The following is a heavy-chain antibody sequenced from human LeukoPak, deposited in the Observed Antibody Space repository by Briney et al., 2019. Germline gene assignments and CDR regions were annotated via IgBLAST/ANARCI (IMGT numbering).Heavy chain of an antibody. D-gene: IGHD6-13*01. CDR1: GGSVSSSSYY. V-gene: IGHV4-39*01. J-gene: IGHJ4*02. CDR2: IYYSGST. CDR3: ARHDGNTWSSSFDY. Sequence: SETLSLTCTVSGGSVSSSSYYWGWIRQPPGKGLRWIGTIYYSGSTYYNPSLKSRVTISVDTSKNQFSLKLSSVTAADTAVYYCARHDGNTWSSSFDYWGQGALVTVSS.